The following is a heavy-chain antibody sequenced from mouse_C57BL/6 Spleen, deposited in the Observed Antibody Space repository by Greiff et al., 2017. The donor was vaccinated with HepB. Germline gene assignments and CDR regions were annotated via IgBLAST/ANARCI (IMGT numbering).Heavy chain of an antibody. CDR2: IYPGDGDT. Sequence: QVQLQQSGAELVKPGASVKISCKASGYAFSSYWMNWVKQRPGKGLEWIGQIYPGDGDTNYNGKFKGKATLTADESSSTAYMQLSSLTSEDSAVYFCARCYYGSSSYAMDYWGQGTSVTVSS. J-gene: IGHJ4*01. CDR3: ARCYYGSSSYAMDY. CDR1: GYAFSSYW. D-gene: IGHD1-1*01. V-gene: IGHV1-80*01.